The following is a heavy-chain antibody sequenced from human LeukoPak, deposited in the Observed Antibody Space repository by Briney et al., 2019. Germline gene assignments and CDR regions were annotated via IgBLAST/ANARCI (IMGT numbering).Heavy chain of an antibody. J-gene: IGHJ6*03. Sequence: GGSLRLSCAASGFTFSSYAMRWVRQAPGKGLEWVSSITSSSSYIYYADSVKGRFTISRDNAKNSLYLQMDSLRAEDTAVHYCTRDGDTVLTRGYYYYMDVWGKGTTVTVSS. CDR1: GFTFSSYA. CDR2: ITSSSSYI. V-gene: IGHV3-21*01. D-gene: IGHD3-10*01. CDR3: TRDGDTVLTRGYYYYMDV.